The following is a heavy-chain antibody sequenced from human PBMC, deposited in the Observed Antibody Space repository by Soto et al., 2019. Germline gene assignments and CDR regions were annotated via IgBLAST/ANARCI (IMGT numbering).Heavy chain of an antibody. CDR3: VKNSGWFNT. J-gene: IGHJ5*02. V-gene: IGHV3-23*01. Sequence: GSLRLSCAASGFMFSTTDMSWVRQAPGKGLEWVTTIEGSGAITYYADSVKGRFIISRDNSRNTVYLQMDSLTADDTAVYYCVKNSGWFNTWGQGTLVTVSS. CDR2: IEGSGAIT. CDR1: GFMFSTTD. D-gene: IGHD3-10*01.